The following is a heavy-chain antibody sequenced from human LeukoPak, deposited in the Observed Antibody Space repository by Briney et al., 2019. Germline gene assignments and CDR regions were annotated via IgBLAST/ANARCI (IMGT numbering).Heavy chain of an antibody. CDR1: GFTFSSYA. CDR3: ARNEAGRYYYGMDV. CDR2: IKQDGSEK. Sequence: GGSLRLSCAASGFTFSSYAMSWVRQAPGKGREWVANIKQDGSEKYYVDSVKGRFTISRDNAKNSLYLQMNSLRAEDTAVYYCARNEAGRYYYGMDVWGQGTTVTVSS. J-gene: IGHJ6*02. V-gene: IGHV3-7*01. D-gene: IGHD3-10*01.